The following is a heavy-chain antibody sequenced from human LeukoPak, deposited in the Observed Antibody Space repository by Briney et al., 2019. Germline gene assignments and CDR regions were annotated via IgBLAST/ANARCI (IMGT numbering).Heavy chain of an antibody. V-gene: IGHV4-59*01. CDR3: ARDRIVATILGVYYYYGMDV. CDR2: IYYSGST. Sequence: NPSETLSLTCAVYGGSFSGYYWSWIRQPPGKGLEWIGYIYYSGSTNYNPSLKSRVTISVDTSKNQFSLKLSSVTAADTAVYYCARDRIVATILGVYYYYGMDVWGQGTTVTVSS. J-gene: IGHJ6*02. CDR1: GGSFSGYY. D-gene: IGHD5-12*01.